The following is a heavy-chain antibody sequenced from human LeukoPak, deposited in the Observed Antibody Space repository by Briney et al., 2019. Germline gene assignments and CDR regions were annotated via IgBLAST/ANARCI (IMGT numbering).Heavy chain of an antibody. CDR1: GYTFTSYY. V-gene: IGHV1-46*01. Sequence: GASVKVSCKASGYTFTSYYMHWVRQAPGQGLEWMGIINPSGGSTSYAQKFQGRVTMTRDTSTSTVYKELSSLRSEDTAVYYCARVPFGGVSWFDPWGQGTLVAVSS. CDR2: INPSGGST. CDR3: ARVPFGGVSWFDP. D-gene: IGHD3-16*01. J-gene: IGHJ5*02.